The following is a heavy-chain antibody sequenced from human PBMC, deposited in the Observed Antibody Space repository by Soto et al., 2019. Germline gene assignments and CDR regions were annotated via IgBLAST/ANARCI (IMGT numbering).Heavy chain of an antibody. J-gene: IGHJ4*02. D-gene: IGHD3-22*01. V-gene: IGHV3-13*01. CDR3: SAYDTRRGVEY. Sequence: EVQLVESGGGLVQPGGSLRLSCAASGVTFSSYDMHWVRQATGKGLEWVSAIGTAGDTYYPGSVKGRFTISRENAKNSFYLQMNRLRAGDTAVYYCSAYDTRRGVEYCGQGTLVTVSS. CDR2: IGTAGDT. CDR1: GVTFSSYD.